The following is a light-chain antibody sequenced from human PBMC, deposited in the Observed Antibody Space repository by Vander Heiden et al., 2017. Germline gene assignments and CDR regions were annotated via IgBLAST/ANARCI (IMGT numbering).Light chain of an antibody. J-gene: IGKJ1*01. Sequence: DIQMTQSPSSLSASVGDRVTITCRASQDIRNLLAWYQHKPGGVPKLLIYAASTLHSETPSRFSGSGSGTDFTLAINNLQPEDIATYYCQFYNGVPRAFRHGTKV. CDR1: QDIRNL. CDR2: AAS. CDR3: QFYNGVPRA. V-gene: IGKV1-27*01.